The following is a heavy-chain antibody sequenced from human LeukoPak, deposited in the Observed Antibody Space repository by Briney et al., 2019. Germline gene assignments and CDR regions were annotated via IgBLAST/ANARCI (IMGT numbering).Heavy chain of an antibody. V-gene: IGHV5-51*01. Sequence: GESLNFSCKGSAYSFTSYWIACLRQIHRQGLEWIGFPYPGDSETRYSPSYQGQVTISADKSTSTAYLQWSKLKASDTAMYYCARAARGSSWVQGDYYYGMDIWGQGTTVTVSS. CDR3: ARAARGSSWVQGDYYYGMDI. CDR1: AYSFTSYW. D-gene: IGHD6-13*01. CDR2: PYPGDSET. J-gene: IGHJ6*02.